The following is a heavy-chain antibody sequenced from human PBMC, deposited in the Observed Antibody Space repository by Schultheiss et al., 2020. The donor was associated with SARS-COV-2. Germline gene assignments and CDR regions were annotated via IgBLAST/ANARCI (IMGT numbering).Heavy chain of an antibody. CDR1: GFTFSDYY. D-gene: IGHD1-1*01. CDR2: ISSSSSYT. CDR3: ARVPGTPGRGIDY. Sequence: GGSLRLSCAASGFTFSDYYMSWIRQAPGKGLEWVSYISSSSSYTNYADSVKGRFTISRDNSKNTLYLQMNSLRAEDTAVYYCARVPGTPGRGIDYWGQGTLVTVSS. V-gene: IGHV3-11*06. J-gene: IGHJ4*02.